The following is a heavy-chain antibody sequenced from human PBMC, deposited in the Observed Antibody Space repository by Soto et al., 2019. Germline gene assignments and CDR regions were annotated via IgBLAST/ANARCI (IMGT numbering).Heavy chain of an antibody. J-gene: IGHJ5*02. V-gene: IGHV1-69*13. CDR2: IIPIFGTA. D-gene: IGHD3-22*01. CDR3: ARETSSGYYGWFDP. CDR1: GGTFSSYA. Sequence: SVKVSCKASGGTFSSYAISWVRQAPGQGLEWMGGIIPIFGTANYAQKFQGRVTITADESTSTAYMELSSLRSEDTAVYYCARETSSGYYGWFDPWGQGTLVTVSS.